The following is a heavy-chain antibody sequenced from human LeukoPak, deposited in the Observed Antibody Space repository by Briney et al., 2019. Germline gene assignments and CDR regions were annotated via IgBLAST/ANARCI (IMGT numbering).Heavy chain of an antibody. CDR3: ARPSFHCSSTSCYTGYGMDV. D-gene: IGHD2-2*02. J-gene: IGHJ6*02. CDR2: ISAYNGNT. CDR1: GYTFTSYG. V-gene: IGHV1-18*01. Sequence: GASVKVSCKASGYTFTSYGISWVRQAPGQGLEWMGWISAYNGNTNYAQKLQGRVTMTTDTSTSTAYMELRSLRSDDTAVYYCARPSFHCSSTSCYTGYGMDVWGQGTRSPSP.